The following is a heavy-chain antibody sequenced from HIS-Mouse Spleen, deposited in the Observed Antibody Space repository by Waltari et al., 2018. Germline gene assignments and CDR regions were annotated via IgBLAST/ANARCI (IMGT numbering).Heavy chain of an antibody. J-gene: IGHJ3*02. V-gene: IGHV4-34*01. CDR2: INHSGST. CDR1: GGSFRGYY. D-gene: IGHD5-12*01. CDR3: ARGPYSGYDYAFDI. Sequence: QVQLQQWGAGLLKPSETLSLTCAVYGGSFRGYYWSWIRQPPGKGLEWIGEINHSGSTNYNPSLKSRVTISVDTSKNQFSLKLSSVTAADTAVYYCARGPYSGYDYAFDIWGQGTMVTVSS.